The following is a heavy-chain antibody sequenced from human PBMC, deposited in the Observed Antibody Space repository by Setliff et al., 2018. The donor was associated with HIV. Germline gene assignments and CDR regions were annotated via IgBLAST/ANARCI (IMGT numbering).Heavy chain of an antibody. CDR3: AKDPRAAVATICDY. CDR2: ISGSGGST. Sequence: PGESLTISCAASGFTFSSYAMSWVRQAPGKGLEWVSAISGSGGSTYYADSVKGRFTISRDNSTNTLYLQMNSLRAEDTAVYYCAKDPRAAVATICDYWGQGTLVTVSS. D-gene: IGHD5-12*01. J-gene: IGHJ4*02. CDR1: GFTFSSYA. V-gene: IGHV3-23*01.